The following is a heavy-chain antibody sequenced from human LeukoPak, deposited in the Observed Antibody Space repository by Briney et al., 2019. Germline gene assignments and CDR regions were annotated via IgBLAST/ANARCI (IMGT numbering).Heavy chain of an antibody. CDR3: ARGGLSLDY. CDR1: GGSISSSGDY. Sequence: SQTLSLTCTVSGGSISSSGDYWGWIRQSPGKGLEWIGYISYSGSTSYNPSLKSRVTISVDTSKNQFSLKLNSVTAADTAVYYCARGGLSLDYWGQGTLVTVSS. CDR2: ISYSGST. J-gene: IGHJ4*02. V-gene: IGHV4-61*08. D-gene: IGHD2-8*01.